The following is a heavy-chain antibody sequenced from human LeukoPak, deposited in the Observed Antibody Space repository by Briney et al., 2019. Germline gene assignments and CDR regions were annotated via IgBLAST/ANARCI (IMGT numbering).Heavy chain of an antibody. V-gene: IGHV3-23*01. D-gene: IGHD5-24*01. CDR1: GGTFSSYA. Sequence: SCKASGGTFSSYAMSWVRQAPGKGLEWVSAISGSGGSTYYADSVKGRFTISRDNSKNTLYLQMNSLRAEDTAVYYCAKGGRWLQEQLDYWGQGTLVTVSS. CDR3: AKGGRWLQEQLDY. J-gene: IGHJ4*02. CDR2: ISGSGGST.